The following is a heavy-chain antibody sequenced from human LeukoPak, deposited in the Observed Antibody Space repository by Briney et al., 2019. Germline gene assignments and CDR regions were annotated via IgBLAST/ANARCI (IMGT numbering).Heavy chain of an antibody. CDR3: ARGRGLGVTSTPVPFDY. V-gene: IGHV3-53*01. D-gene: IGHD2-21*02. CDR2: IYSGGST. CDR1: GLTVSSNY. J-gene: IGHJ4*02. Sequence: GGSLRLSCATSGLTVSSNYIWVRQAPGKGLEWASVIYSGGSTYYADAVKGRFTISRDNAKNSLYLQMNSLRAEDTAFYYCARGRGLGVTSTPVPFDYWGQGILVTVSS.